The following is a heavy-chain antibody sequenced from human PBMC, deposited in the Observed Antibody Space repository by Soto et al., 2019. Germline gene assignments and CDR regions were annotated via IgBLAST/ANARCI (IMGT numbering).Heavy chain of an antibody. CDR3: ARCPPTYCCHGRIHP. J-gene: IGHJ5*02. V-gene: IGHV5-51*01. CDR2: IYTGDSDP. D-gene: IGHD2-15*01. Sequence: EVQLVQSGAEVKKPGESLKISCKASGYSFSTYWIAWVRQMPGKGLEWMGIIYTGDSDPRYSPSFQGQGTISADKSIRTDHQQGSSLKASVTAVYYFARCPPTYCCHGRIHPWGQGTLVTVSS. CDR1: GYSFSTYW.